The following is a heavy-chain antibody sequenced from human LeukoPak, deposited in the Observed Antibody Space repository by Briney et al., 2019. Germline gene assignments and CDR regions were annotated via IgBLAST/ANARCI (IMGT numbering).Heavy chain of an antibody. CDR2: ISGSSFYI. D-gene: IGHD5-18*01. V-gene: IGHV3-21*01. CDR3: ARIRDPYGYAHLDL. CDR1: GFIFSSCS. Sequence: GGSLRLSCAASGFIFSSCSMNWVRQAPGKGLEWVSSISGSSFYINYTDSVRGRFTISRDNAENSVYLQMSSLRDEDTAVYYCARIRDPYGYAHLDLWGQGTLVTVST. J-gene: IGHJ4*02.